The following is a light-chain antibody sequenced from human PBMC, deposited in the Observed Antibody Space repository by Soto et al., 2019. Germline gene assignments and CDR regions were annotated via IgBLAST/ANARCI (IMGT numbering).Light chain of an antibody. J-gene: IGLJ3*02. CDR1: SSDVGGYNY. V-gene: IGLV2-14*01. CDR3: SSYTSTTTWV. Sequence: QSALTQPASVSGSPGQSITISCTGTSSDVGGYNYVSWYQHHPGEAPKLMIYEVSDRPSGVSNRFSGSKSGNTASLTISGLQAEDEADYYCSSYTSTTTWVFGGGTKVTVL. CDR2: EVS.